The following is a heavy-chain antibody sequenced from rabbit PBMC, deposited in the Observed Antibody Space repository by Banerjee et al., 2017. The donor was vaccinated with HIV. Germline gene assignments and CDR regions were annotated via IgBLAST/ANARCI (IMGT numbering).Heavy chain of an antibody. CDR1: GFSFSSGYD. CDR2: IYPGDGRT. D-gene: IGHD8-1*01. CDR3: ARVGAGSIYYMYGMDL. J-gene: IGHJ6*01. Sequence: QEQLVESGGGLVKPEGSLTLTCKASGFSFSSGYDMCWVRQAPGKGLEWTACIYPGDGRTYYASWAKGRFTISKTSSTTVTLQMTSLTAADTATYFCARVGAGSIYYMYGMDLWGPGTLVTVS. V-gene: IGHV1S45*01.